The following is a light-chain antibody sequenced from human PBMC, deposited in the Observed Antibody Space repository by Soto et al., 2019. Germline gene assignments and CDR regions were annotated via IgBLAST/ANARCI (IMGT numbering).Light chain of an antibody. CDR3: QQYNNWPRT. CDR1: QSVSSN. V-gene: IGKV3-15*01. CDR2: GAS. Sequence: ENVLTQSPGTLSLSPGERATLSCRASQSVSSNLAWYQQKPCQAPRLLIYGASTRATGIPARFSGSGSGTEFTLTISSLQSEDFAVYYCQQYNNWPRTFGQGTKVDIK. J-gene: IGKJ1*01.